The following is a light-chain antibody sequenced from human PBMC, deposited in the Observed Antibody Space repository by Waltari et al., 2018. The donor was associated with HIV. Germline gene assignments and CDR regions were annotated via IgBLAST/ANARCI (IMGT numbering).Light chain of an antibody. CDR2: GAS. V-gene: IGKV1D-12*01. CDR3: QQTNYFPIT. CDR1: QGISSW. J-gene: IGKJ5*01. Sequence: DIQMTQSPSSVSASLGDRVTITCRATQGISSWLAWYKQKPGKAPKLLISGASILQRGISSRFSGRGSGTDFTLTITSLQPEDIATYYCQQTNYFPITFGQGTRLEIK.